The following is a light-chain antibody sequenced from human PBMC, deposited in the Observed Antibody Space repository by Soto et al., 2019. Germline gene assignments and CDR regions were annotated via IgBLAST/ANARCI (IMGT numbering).Light chain of an antibody. CDR3: QHYNTYSTWT. J-gene: IGKJ1*01. Sequence: DIQMTQSPSTLSASVGDRVTITCRASQSISSWLSWYQQKPGKAPKLLIYDASSLQSGVPSRFSGSGSGTEFTLTISGLQPDDFATYYCQHYNTYSTWTFGQGTMVDIK. CDR2: DAS. CDR1: QSISSW. V-gene: IGKV1-5*01.